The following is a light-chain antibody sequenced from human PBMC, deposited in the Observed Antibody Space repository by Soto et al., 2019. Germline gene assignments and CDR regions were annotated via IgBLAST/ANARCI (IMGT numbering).Light chain of an antibody. CDR3: SSYAGSNNLV. Sequence: QSALTQPPSASGSPGQSVTISCTGTSSDVGGYNYVSWYQQHPGKAPKLMIYEVSKRPSGVPDRFTGSKSGNTASLTDYGLQAEDEADYNCSSYAGSNNLVFGGGTKLTVL. CDR2: EVS. J-gene: IGLJ2*01. CDR1: SSDVGGYNY. V-gene: IGLV2-8*01.